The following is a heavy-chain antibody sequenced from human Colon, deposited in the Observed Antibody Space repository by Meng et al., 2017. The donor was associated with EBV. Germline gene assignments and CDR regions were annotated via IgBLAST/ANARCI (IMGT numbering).Heavy chain of an antibody. D-gene: IGHD4-17*01. CDR3: ARRTTVNLRSFDS. Sequence: QIQSRGAGLLKPSATLSLTCAVSGGSFSGYYWTWIRQAPGKGLEWIGEINHSGSTKFNPSLESRVSISVDTSENQVSLKLTSVTAADTAVYYCARRTTVNLRSFDSWGQGTLVTVSS. CDR2: INHSGST. J-gene: IGHJ4*02. CDR1: GGSFSGYY. V-gene: IGHV4-34*01.